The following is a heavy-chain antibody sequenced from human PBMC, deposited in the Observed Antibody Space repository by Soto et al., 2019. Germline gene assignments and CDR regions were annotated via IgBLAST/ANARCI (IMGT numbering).Heavy chain of an antibody. J-gene: IGHJ4*02. Sequence: SQTLSLTCAISGDSVSSNSAAWNWIRQSPSRGLEWLGRTYYRSKWYNDYAVSVKSRITINPDTSKNQFSPQLNSVTPEDTAVYYCASSRLRCLEWLSHPFDCWGQGTLVTVSS. V-gene: IGHV6-1*01. CDR1: GDSVSSNSAA. CDR2: TYYRSKWYN. D-gene: IGHD3-3*01. CDR3: ASSRLRCLEWLSHPFDC.